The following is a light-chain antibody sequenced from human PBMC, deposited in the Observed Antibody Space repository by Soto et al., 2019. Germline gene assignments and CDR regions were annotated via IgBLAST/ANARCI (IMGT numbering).Light chain of an antibody. V-gene: IGLV1-47*02. CDR1: SSNIGSNY. J-gene: IGLJ3*02. Sequence: QAVVTQPPSASGTPGQRVTISCSGSSSNIGSNYVYWYQQLPGTAPKLLIYSNNQRPSGVPDRFSGSKSGTSASLAISGLQSEDEADYYCAAWDDSLSGRVFGGGTKLTVL. CDR3: AAWDDSLSGRV. CDR2: SNN.